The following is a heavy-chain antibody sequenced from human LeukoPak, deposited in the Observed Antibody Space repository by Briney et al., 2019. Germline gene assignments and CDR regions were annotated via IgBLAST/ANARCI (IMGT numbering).Heavy chain of an antibody. Sequence: GGSLRLSCAASGFTVSSNYMSWVRQAPGKGLEWVSVIYSGGSTYYADSVKGRFTISRDNSKNTLYLQMNSLRAEDTAVYYCARDLGSSSWSPIYWGQGTLVTVSS. V-gene: IGHV3-53*01. CDR3: ARDLGSSSWSPIY. D-gene: IGHD6-13*01. CDR1: GFTVSSNY. J-gene: IGHJ4*02. CDR2: IYSGGST.